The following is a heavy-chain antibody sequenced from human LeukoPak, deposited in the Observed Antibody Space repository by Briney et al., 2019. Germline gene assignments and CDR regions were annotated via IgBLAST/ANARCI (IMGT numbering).Heavy chain of an antibody. D-gene: IGHD3-3*01. CDR2: IYYSGST. CDR1: GGSISSGDYY. CDR3: ARVDYDFWSGYYTRNWFDP. Sequence: SETLSLTCTVSGGSISSGDYYWSWIRQPPGKGLEWIVYIYYSGSTYYNPSLKSRVTISVDTSKNQFSLKLSSVTAADTAVYYCARVDYDFWSGYYTRNWFDPWGQGTLVTVSS. V-gene: IGHV4-30-4*01. J-gene: IGHJ5*02.